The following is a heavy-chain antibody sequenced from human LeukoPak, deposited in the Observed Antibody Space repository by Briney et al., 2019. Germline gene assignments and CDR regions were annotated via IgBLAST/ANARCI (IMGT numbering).Heavy chain of an antibody. V-gene: IGHV3-7*01. CDR3: ARGGGKRVGGGGFDI. Sequence: GGSLRLSCAASGLTFSTYWMSWVRPAPGKGLEWVANIKQDGSEKYYVDSVKGRFTISRDNAKNSLYLQMNSLRAEDTAIYYCARGGGKRVGGGGFDIWGQGTMVTVSS. CDR1: GLTFSTYW. J-gene: IGHJ3*02. D-gene: IGHD3-16*01. CDR2: IKQDGSEK.